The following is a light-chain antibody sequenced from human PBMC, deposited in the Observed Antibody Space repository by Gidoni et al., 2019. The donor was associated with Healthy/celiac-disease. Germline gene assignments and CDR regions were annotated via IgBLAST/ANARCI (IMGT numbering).Light chain of an antibody. Sequence: DIQMTQSPSSLSASVGDRVTITCRASQGISNYLAWYQQKPGKVPKLLIYAASTLQSGVPSRFSGSGSGTDFNLTISSLQPEDVATYYCQTYNSAPFTFGPGTKVDIK. J-gene: IGKJ3*01. CDR1: QGISNY. V-gene: IGKV1-27*01. CDR3: QTYNSAPFT. CDR2: AAS.